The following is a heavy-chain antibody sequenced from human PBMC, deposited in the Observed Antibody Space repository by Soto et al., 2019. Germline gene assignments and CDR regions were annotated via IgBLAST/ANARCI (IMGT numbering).Heavy chain of an antibody. D-gene: IGHD6-19*01. CDR3: ARAPYSSGWWALDY. CDR2: ISTDGSVT. V-gene: IGHV3-74*01. J-gene: IGHJ4*02. Sequence: EVQLVESGGGLVQPGGSLRLSCAASGLTFSSYWMHWVRQAPGKGLVWVSRISTDGSVTTYADSAKGRFTISRDNAKNTLYLQMNSLRTEDTAVYYAARAPYSSGWWALDYWGQGTLVTVSS. CDR1: GLTFSSYW.